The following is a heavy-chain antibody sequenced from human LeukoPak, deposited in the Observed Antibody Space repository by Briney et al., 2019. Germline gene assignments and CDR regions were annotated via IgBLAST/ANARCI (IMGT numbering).Heavy chain of an antibody. J-gene: IGHJ3*02. Sequence: SETLSLTCTVSGDSISSGDYYWSWIRQPAGKGLEWIGRIPSSGSTNYNPSLKSRVTISVDTSKNQFSLKLSSVTAADTAVYFCARGPYSYDSSGAFDIWGQGTMVTVSS. CDR1: GDSISSGDYY. CDR3: ARGPYSYDSSGAFDI. CDR2: IPSSGST. D-gene: IGHD3-22*01. V-gene: IGHV4-61*02.